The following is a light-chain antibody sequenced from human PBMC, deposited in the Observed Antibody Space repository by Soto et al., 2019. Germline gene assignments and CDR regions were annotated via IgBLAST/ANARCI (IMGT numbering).Light chain of an antibody. J-gene: IGKJ4*01. V-gene: IGKV3-20*01. Sequence: EIVLTQSPGTLSLSPGERATLSCRASQSVSTTYFAWFQQKPGQAPRLLFYATSNRATDIPDRFSGGGSGTDFTLTISRLEPVYFAVYFCQQYGDSGTCGGGTRVDIK. CDR2: ATS. CDR1: QSVSTTY. CDR3: QQYGDSGT.